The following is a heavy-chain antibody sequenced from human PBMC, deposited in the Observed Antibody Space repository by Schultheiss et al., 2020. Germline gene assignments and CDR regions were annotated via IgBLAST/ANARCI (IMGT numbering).Heavy chain of an antibody. CDR3: AREGNPPPRYFDWLSVDY. Sequence: GGSLRLSCAASGFTFSSHGMHWVRQAPGKGLEWVAVISYDGSNKYYADSVKGRFTISRDNSKNTLYLQMNSLRAEDTAVYYCAREGNPPPRYFDWLSVDYWGQGTLVTVAS. J-gene: IGHJ4*02. D-gene: IGHD3-9*01. CDR2: ISYDGSNK. CDR1: GFTFSSHG. V-gene: IGHV3-30*03.